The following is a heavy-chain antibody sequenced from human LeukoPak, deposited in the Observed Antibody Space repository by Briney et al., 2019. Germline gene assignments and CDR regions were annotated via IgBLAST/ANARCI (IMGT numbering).Heavy chain of an antibody. D-gene: IGHD6-13*01. J-gene: IGHJ5*02. CDR1: GYTFTSYD. CDR2: MNPNSGNT. V-gene: IGHV1-8*03. Sequence: ASVKVSCKASGYTFTSYDINWVRQATGQGLEWMAWMNPNSGNTGYAQKFQGRVTITRNISISTAYMELTSLRSEDTAMYYCARMTAAGINNWFDPWGQGTLVTVSS. CDR3: ARMTAAGINNWFDP.